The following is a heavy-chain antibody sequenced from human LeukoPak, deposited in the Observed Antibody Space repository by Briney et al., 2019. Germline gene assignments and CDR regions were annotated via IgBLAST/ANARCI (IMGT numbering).Heavy chain of an antibody. CDR1: GYSFTSYW. Sequence: GESLKISCKGSGYSFTSYWIGWVRQMPGKSLEWMGIIYPGDSDTRYSPSFQGQVTISADKSISTAYLQWSSLKASDTAMYYCASMYCGGDCYPTDYYFDYWGQGTLVTVSS. D-gene: IGHD2-21*02. CDR2: IYPGDSDT. V-gene: IGHV5-51*01. CDR3: ASMYCGGDCYPTDYYFDY. J-gene: IGHJ4*02.